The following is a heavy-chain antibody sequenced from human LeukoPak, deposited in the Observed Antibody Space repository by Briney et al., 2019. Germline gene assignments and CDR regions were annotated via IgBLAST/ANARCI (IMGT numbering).Heavy chain of an antibody. CDR3: ARGGSYHRYFDY. Sequence: RASVKVSCKASAYTFTSYAMHWVRQAPGQRLEWMGWINAGNGNTKYSQKFQGRVTITRDTSASTAYMELSSLRSEDTAVYYCARGGSYHRYFDYWGQGTLVTVSS. J-gene: IGHJ4*02. D-gene: IGHD1-26*01. CDR1: AYTFTSYA. V-gene: IGHV1-3*01. CDR2: INAGNGNT.